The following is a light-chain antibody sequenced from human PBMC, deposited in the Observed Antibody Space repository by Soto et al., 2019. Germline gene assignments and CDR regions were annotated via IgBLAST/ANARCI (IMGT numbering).Light chain of an antibody. J-gene: IGLJ3*02. CDR1: SSDVGGYNY. CDR2: GVN. V-gene: IGLV2-8*01. CDR3: SSYAGSDHLV. Sequence: QSALTQPASVSGSPGQSVTISCTGTSSDVGGYNYVSWYQQHPGKAPKLVIYGVNYRPSGVPDRFSGSKSGNTASLTVSGLQPEDEADYYCSSYAGSDHLVFGGGTKLTVL.